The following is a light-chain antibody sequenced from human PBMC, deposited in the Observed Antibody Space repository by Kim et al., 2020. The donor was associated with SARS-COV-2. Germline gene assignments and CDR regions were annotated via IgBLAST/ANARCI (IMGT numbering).Light chain of an antibody. V-gene: IGKV3-15*01. CDR2: DAS. CDR1: QSVSSS. CDR3: QQYNNWLLYT. J-gene: IGKJ2*01. Sequence: VSPGESATLSCRASQSVSSSLAWYQQKPGQAPRLLIYDASTRATGVPARFSGSGSGTEFTLTISSLQSEDFAVYYCQQYNNWLLYTFGQGTKLEI.